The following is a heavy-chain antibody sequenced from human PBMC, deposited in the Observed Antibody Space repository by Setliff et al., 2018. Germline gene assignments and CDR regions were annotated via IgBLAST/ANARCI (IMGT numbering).Heavy chain of an antibody. CDR3: ARLPNYVWGSPVDY. CDR2: IFYSGRT. V-gene: IGHV4-39*01. CDR1: GASITNINYY. Sequence: KTSETLSLTCTVSGASITNINYYWGLIRQPPGKGLEWIGSIFYSGRTFYNPSLKSRVTISVDTSKNQFSLTLSSVTAADTAVYYCARLPNYVWGSPVDYWGQGTLVTVPQ. J-gene: IGHJ4*02. D-gene: IGHD3-16*01.